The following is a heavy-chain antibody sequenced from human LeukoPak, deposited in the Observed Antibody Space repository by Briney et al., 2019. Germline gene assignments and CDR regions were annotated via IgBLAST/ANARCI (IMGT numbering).Heavy chain of an antibody. V-gene: IGHV3-21*01. CDR2: ISSSGSYI. J-gene: IGHJ4*02. Sequence: GGFLRLFRAGSGITLRCYRLNLGRQASGEGVEWVSSISSSGSYIYYADSVKGRFTISRDNAKNSLYLQMNSLRAEDTAVYYCARALTAASDYWGQGTLVTVSS. CDR1: GITLRCYR. CDR3: ARALTAASDY. D-gene: IGHD2-2*01.